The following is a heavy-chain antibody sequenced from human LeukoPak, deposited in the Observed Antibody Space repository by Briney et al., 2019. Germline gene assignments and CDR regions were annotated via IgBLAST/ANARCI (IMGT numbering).Heavy chain of an antibody. CDR1: GGTFSSYA. CDR2: IIPIFGTA. D-gene: IGHD3-22*01. Sequence: SVKVSCKTSGGTFSSYAISWVRQAPGQGLEWMGGIIPIFGTANYAQKFQGRVTITADESTSTAYMELSSLRSEDTAVYYCARGPIYYYDSSGYYLDHWGQGTLVTVSS. CDR3: ARGPIYYYDSSGYYLDH. J-gene: IGHJ4*02. V-gene: IGHV1-69*01.